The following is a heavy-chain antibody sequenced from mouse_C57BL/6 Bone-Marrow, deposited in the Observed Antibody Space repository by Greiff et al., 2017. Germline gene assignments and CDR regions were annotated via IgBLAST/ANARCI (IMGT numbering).Heavy chain of an antibody. CDR2: IYPGAGDT. D-gene: IGHD2-1*01. CDR3: ARSAYGNYPMDY. CDR1: GYAFSSSW. J-gene: IGHJ4*01. V-gene: IGHV1-82*01. Sequence: VQLQQSGPELVKPGASVKISCKASGYAFSSSWMNWVKQRPGKGLEWIGRIYPGAGDTNYNGKFKGKATLTADKSSSTAYMQLSSLTSEDSAVYFCARSAYGNYPMDYWGQGTSVTVSS.